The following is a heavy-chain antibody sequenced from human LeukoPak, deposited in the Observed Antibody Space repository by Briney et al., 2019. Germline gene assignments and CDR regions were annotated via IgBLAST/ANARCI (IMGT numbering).Heavy chain of an antibody. CDR2: ISYDGSNK. Sequence: GGSLRLSCAASGFTFSSYAMHWVRQAPGKGLEWVAVISYDGSNKYYADSVKDRFTISRDNSKNTLYLQMNSLRAEDTAVYYCARDQAVVPAAMRRGVGTYYYYGMDVWGQGTTVTVSS. J-gene: IGHJ6*02. CDR3: ARDQAVVPAAMRRGVGTYYYYGMDV. D-gene: IGHD2-2*01. V-gene: IGHV3-30-3*01. CDR1: GFTFSSYA.